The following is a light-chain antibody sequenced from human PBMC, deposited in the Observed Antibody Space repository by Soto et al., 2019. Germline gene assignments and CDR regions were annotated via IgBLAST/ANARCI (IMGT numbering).Light chain of an antibody. Sequence: QSVLTQPPSVSAAPGQKVTISCSGSSSNIGNNYVSWYQQLPGTAPKLLIYDNNKRPSGIPDRFSGAKSGTSATPGITGLQTGDEADYYYGTWDSSLSAVVFGGGTKLTVL. J-gene: IGLJ2*01. CDR3: GTWDSSLSAVV. CDR1: SSNIGNNY. CDR2: DNN. V-gene: IGLV1-51*01.